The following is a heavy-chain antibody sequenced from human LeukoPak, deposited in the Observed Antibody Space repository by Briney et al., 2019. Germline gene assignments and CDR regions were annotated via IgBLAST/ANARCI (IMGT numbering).Heavy chain of an antibody. CDR3: ARGRFGELSINYYYYYMDV. V-gene: IGHV4-59*01. CDR2: IYYSGST. Sequence: PSETLSLTCTVSGGSISSYYWSWIRQPPGKGLEWIGYIYYSGSTNYNPSLKSRVTISVDTSKNQFSLKLSSVTAADTAVYYCARGRFGELSINYYYYYMDVWGKGTTVTISS. D-gene: IGHD3-10*01. J-gene: IGHJ6*03. CDR1: GGSISSYY.